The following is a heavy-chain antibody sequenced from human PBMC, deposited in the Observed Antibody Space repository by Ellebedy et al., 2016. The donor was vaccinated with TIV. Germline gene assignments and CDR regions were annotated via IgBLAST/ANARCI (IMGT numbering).Heavy chain of an antibody. J-gene: IGHJ4*02. Sequence: GESLKISCAASGFTFYTYAMNWVRQAPGKGLEWVALMSFDGSNIQYADSVKGRFIISRDNSKNTLYLQMNSLRVEDTAVYYCARDKPPLDYWGQGTLVTVSS. CDR3: ARDKPPLDY. CDR1: GFTFYTYA. V-gene: IGHV3-30-3*01. CDR2: MSFDGSNI.